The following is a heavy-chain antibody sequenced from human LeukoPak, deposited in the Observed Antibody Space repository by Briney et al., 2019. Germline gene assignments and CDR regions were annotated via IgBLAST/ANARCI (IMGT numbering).Heavy chain of an antibody. CDR1: GGSFSGYY. CDR2: INHSGST. Sequence: PSETLSLTCAVYGGSFSGYYWSWIRQPPGKGLEWIGEINHSGSTNYNPSLKSRVTISVDTSKNQFSLKLSSVTAADTAVYYCAASGWYEVYFDYWGQGTLVTVSS. J-gene: IGHJ4*02. V-gene: IGHV4-34*01. D-gene: IGHD6-19*01. CDR3: AASGWYEVYFDY.